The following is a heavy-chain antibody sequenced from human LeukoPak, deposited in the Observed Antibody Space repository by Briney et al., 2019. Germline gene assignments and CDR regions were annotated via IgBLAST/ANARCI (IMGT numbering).Heavy chain of an antibody. CDR2: INPTSGGT. Sequence: ASVKVSCKASGYTFTDYYMHWVRQAPGQGLEWMGWINPTSGGTIYAQKFQGRVTMTRDTSISTAYMELTSLRSDDAAVYYCARDRATVVRGVVTERCFDPWGQGTLVTVSS. D-gene: IGHD3-10*01. CDR3: ARDRATVVRGVVTERCFDP. CDR1: GYTFTDYY. V-gene: IGHV1-2*02. J-gene: IGHJ5*02.